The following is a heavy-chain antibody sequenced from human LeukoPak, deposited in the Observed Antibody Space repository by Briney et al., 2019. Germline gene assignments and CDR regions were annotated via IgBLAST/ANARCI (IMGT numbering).Heavy chain of an antibody. V-gene: IGHV1-69*04. CDR1: GGTFSSYT. CDR2: IIPILGIA. Sequence: SVKVSCKASGGTFSSYTISWVRQAPGQGLEWMGRIIPILGIANYAQKFQGRVTITADKSTSTAYMELSSLRSEDTAVYYCARDLEGYYGSSGYRGGDYWGQGTLVTVSS. J-gene: IGHJ4*02. D-gene: IGHD3-22*01. CDR3: ARDLEGYYGSSGYRGGDY.